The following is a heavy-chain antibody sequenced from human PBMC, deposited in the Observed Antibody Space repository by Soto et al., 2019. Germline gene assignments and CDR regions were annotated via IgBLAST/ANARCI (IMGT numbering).Heavy chain of an antibody. CDR3: ARDQDYYDSSGAYYYYGMDV. D-gene: IGHD3-22*01. CDR2: IRSSSSYI. J-gene: IGHJ6*02. CDR1: GFTFSSYG. Sequence: PGGSLRLCCAASGFTFSSYGMDWVRQAPGKGLERVSAIRSSSSYIYYADSVKGRFTISRDNAKNSLYLQMNSLRAEDTAVYYCARDQDYYDSSGAYYYYGMDVWGQGTTVTVSS. V-gene: IGHV3-21*01.